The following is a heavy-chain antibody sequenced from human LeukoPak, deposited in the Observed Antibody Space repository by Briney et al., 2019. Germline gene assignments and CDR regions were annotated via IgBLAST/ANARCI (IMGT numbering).Heavy chain of an antibody. Sequence: SETLSLTCSVSGGSINSRPYYWGWIRQPPGKGLEWIGNIYYSGSTYYNPSLKSRVTMSVDTSKNQLSLKVISVTAADTAVYYCARGVIAAGGNDFDYWGQGTLVTVSS. V-gene: IGHV4-39*07. CDR1: GGSINSRPYY. CDR3: ARGVIAAGGNDFDY. CDR2: IYYSGST. J-gene: IGHJ4*02. D-gene: IGHD6-13*01.